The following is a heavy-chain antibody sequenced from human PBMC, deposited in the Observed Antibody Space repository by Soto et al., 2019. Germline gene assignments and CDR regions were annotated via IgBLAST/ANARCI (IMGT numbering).Heavy chain of an antibody. V-gene: IGHV4-59*01. D-gene: IGHD3-9*01. Sequence: PSETLSLTCPVSGGSIISYYWSWILQPPGKGLEWIGYIYYSGSTNYNPSLKSRVTISVDTSKNQFSLKLSSVTAADTAVYYCARVRYDILTGYPPHYYFDYWGQGTLVTVSS. CDR1: GGSIISYY. J-gene: IGHJ4*02. CDR3: ARVRYDILTGYPPHYYFDY. CDR2: IYYSGST.